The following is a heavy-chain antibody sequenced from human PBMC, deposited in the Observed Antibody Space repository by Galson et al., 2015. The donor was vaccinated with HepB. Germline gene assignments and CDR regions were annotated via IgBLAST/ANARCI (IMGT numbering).Heavy chain of an antibody. CDR3: ARDTIRGYDRYYYMDV. V-gene: IGHV3-30-3*01. J-gene: IGHJ6*03. D-gene: IGHD5-12*01. CDR1: GFTFSSYA. Sequence: SLRLSCAASGFTFSSYAMHWVRQAPGKGLEWVAVISYDGSNKYYADSVKGRFTISRDNSKNTLYLQMNSLRAEDTAVYYCARDTIRGYDRYYYMDVWGKGTTVTVSS. CDR2: ISYDGSNK.